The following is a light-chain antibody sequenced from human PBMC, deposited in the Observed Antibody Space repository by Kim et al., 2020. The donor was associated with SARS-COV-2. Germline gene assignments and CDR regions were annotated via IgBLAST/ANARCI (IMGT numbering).Light chain of an antibody. CDR1: QSISGW. Sequence: SASVGDRVTITCRASQSISGWLAWYQQKPGKAPKLLIYDGSTLQSGVPSRFSGRGSGTEFTLTISSLQPDDFATYYCQQYSSYSTFGGGTKVDIK. CDR2: DGS. V-gene: IGKV1-5*01. J-gene: IGKJ4*01. CDR3: QQYSSYST.